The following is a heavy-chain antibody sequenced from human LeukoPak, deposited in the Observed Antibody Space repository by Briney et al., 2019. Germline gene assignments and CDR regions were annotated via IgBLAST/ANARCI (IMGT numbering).Heavy chain of an antibody. CDR2: ISGDGGST. Sequence: GGSLRLSCAASGFTFDDYAMHWVRQAPGKGLEWVSLISGDGGSTYYADSVKGRFTISRDNSKNSLYLQMNSLRTEDTALYYCAKVAGDRYRSGWSHYGMDVWGQGTTVTVSS. CDR3: AKVAGDRYRSGWSHYGMDV. D-gene: IGHD6-19*01. V-gene: IGHV3-43*02. J-gene: IGHJ6*02. CDR1: GFTFDDYA.